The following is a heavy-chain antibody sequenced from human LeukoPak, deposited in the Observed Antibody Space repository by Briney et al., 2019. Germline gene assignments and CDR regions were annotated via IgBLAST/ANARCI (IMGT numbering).Heavy chain of an antibody. Sequence: GGSLRLSCAASGFTFSSYEMNWVRQAPGKGLEWVSYISSSGSIIYYADSVKGRFTISRDNAKNSLYLQVNSLRAEDTAVYYCARVYDFWSGYCNFDYWGQGTLVTVSS. D-gene: IGHD3-3*01. CDR1: GFTFSSYE. CDR3: ARVYDFWSGYCNFDY. J-gene: IGHJ4*02. V-gene: IGHV3-48*03. CDR2: ISSSGSII.